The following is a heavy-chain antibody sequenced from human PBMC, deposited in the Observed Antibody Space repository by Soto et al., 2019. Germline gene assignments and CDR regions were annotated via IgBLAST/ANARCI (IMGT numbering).Heavy chain of an antibody. J-gene: IGHJ5*02. CDR3: ARSFDSAAEFEA. CDR2: INCNSGDT. Sequence: QVQLVQSGAEVKKPGASVKVSCKASGYHFTGYYIHWVRQAPGQGLEWVGWINCNSGDTKYAQKFQGRVTMTRDTSLSTAYMELSRLTFDDRALYYCARSFDSAAEFEAWGQGTLVTVSS. CDR1: GYHFTGYY. V-gene: IGHV1-2*02. D-gene: IGHD1-26*01.